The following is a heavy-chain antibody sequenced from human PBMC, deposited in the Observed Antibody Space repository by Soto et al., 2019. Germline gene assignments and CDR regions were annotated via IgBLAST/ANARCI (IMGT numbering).Heavy chain of an antibody. J-gene: IGHJ3*02. D-gene: IGHD1-26*01. CDR2: IYYSGST. CDR3: ARARAVGFSAGAFDI. Sequence: PSETLSLTCTVSGGSISSGGYYWSWIRQHPGKGLEWIGYIYYSGSTYYNPSLKSRVTISVDTSKNQFSLKLSSVTAADTAVYYCARARAVGFSAGAFDIWGQGTMVTVSS. CDR1: GGSISSGGYY. V-gene: IGHV4-31*03.